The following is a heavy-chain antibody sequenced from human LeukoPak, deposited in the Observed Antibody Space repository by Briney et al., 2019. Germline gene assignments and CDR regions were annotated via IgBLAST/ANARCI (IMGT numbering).Heavy chain of an antibody. D-gene: IGHD2-15*01. CDR3: GRGWEGIGGYCSGGSCYSIDY. CDR1: GFTFSSYS. CDR2: ISSSSSYI. J-gene: IGHJ4*02. Sequence: GGSLRLSCAASGFTFSSYSMNWVRQAPGKGLEWVSSISSSSSYIYYADSVKGRFTISRDNAKNSLYLQMNSLRAEDTAMYYCGRGWEGIGGYCSGGSCYSIDYWGQGTLVTVSS. V-gene: IGHV3-21*01.